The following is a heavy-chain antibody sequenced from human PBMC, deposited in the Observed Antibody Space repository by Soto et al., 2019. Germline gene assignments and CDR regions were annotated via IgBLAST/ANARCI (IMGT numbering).Heavy chain of an antibody. J-gene: IGHJ4*02. CDR3: AHRGYGSGPFDY. Sequence: QITLKESGPTLVKPTQTLTLTCTFSGFSLSTSGVGVGWIRQPPGKALGWLALIYWDDDKRYSPSLKSRLTIPKETSKNQVVLTMTHMDPVDTATYYCAHRGYGSGPFDYWGQGTLVTVS. D-gene: IGHD3-10*01. CDR1: GFSLSTSGVG. V-gene: IGHV2-5*02. CDR2: IYWDDDK.